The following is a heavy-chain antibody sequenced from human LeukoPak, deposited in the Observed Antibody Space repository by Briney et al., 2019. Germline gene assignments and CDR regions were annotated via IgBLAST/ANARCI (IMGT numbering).Heavy chain of an antibody. V-gene: IGHV1-69*04. Sequence: GASVKVSCKASGGTFSSYAISWVRQAPGQGLEWMGRIIPILGIANYAQKFQGRVTITADKSTSTAYMELSSLRSEDTAVYYCAIGYCTNGVCYRYYYGMDVWGQGTTVTVSS. CDR3: AIGYCTNGVCYRYYYGMDV. CDR2: IIPILGIA. CDR1: GGTFSSYA. J-gene: IGHJ6*02. D-gene: IGHD2-8*01.